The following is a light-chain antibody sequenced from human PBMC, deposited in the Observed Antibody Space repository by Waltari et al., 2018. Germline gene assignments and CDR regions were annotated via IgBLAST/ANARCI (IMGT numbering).Light chain of an antibody. V-gene: IGKV3-11*01. J-gene: IGKJ4*01. CDR3: QQRSNWPLT. CDR2: GAS. CDR1: QSVSSD. Sequence: EIVLTQSPATLSLSPGERATLSCRASQSVSSDLAWYQQKPGQAPRLLIYGASNRATGIPPRFSGSGSGTDFTLTISSLEPEDFAVYYCQQRSNWPLTLGGGTKVEIK.